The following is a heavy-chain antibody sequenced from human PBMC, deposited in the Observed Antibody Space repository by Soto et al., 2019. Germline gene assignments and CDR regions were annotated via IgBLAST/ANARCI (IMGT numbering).Heavy chain of an antibody. Sequence: GGSLRLSCEASGFTFSSYVRSWVRQAPGKGLEWVSSISGSGSRTYYADSVKGRFTISRDNSRSTLYLQMNNLRAEDTAVYYCAKDTKYNWNDVFDYWGQGTQVTVSS. CDR1: GFTFSSYV. CDR2: ISGSGSRT. CDR3: AKDTKYNWNDVFDY. V-gene: IGHV3-23*01. D-gene: IGHD1-1*01. J-gene: IGHJ4*02.